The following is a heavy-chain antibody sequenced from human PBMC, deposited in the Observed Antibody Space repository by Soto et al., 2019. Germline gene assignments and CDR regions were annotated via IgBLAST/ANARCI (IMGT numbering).Heavy chain of an antibody. V-gene: IGHV3-30-3*01. CDR2: ISYDGSKI. Sequence: QVPLVESGGGVVQPGRSLRLSCAASGFTFSSYAMDWVRQAPGKGLEWVAVISYDGSKIYYADSVKGRFTISRDKSKNTLYLQMNSLRTEDTAVYYCAKSSSWYSVDFDYWGQGTLVTVSS. CDR1: GFTFSSYA. J-gene: IGHJ4*02. CDR3: AKSSSWYSVDFDY. D-gene: IGHD6-13*01.